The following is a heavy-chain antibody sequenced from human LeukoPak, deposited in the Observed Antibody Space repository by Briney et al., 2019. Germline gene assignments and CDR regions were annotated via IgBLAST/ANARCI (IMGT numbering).Heavy chain of an antibody. CDR2: IYYSGST. D-gene: IGHD6-13*01. V-gene: IGHV4-39*01. Sequence: PSETLSLTCTVSGGSISSSSYYWGWICQPPGKGLEWIGSIYYSGSTYYNPSLKSRVTISVDTSKNQFSLKLSSVTAADTAVYYCARGAAAGPSRFDPWGQGTLVTVSS. CDR1: GGSISSSSYY. J-gene: IGHJ5*02. CDR3: ARGAAAGPSRFDP.